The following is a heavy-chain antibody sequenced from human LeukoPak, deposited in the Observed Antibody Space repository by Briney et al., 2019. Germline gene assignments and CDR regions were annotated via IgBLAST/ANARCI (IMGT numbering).Heavy chain of an antibody. CDR2: IRYDGTNT. D-gene: IGHD6-13*01. CDR1: GFTFSSYG. J-gene: IGHJ3*02. Sequence: PGGSLRLSCAASGFTFSSYGMHWVRQAPGKGLEWATFIRYDGTNTYYADSVKGRFTISRDNSKNTLYLQTNNLRAEDTAVYYCAKKGAADRAFDIWGQGTMVTVS. V-gene: IGHV3-30*02. CDR3: AKKGAADRAFDI.